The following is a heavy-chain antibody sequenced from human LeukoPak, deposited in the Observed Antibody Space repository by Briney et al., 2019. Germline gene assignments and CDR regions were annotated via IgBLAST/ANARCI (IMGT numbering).Heavy chain of an antibody. V-gene: IGHV3-30-3*01. CDR3: ARACLGIGEWFGY. Sequence: SCKASGYTFTGYYMHWVRQAPGKGLEWVAVISYDGSNKYYADSVKGRFTISRDNSKNTLYLQMNSLRAEDTAVYYCARACLGIGEWFGYWGQGTLVTVSS. J-gene: IGHJ4*02. CDR2: ISYDGSNK. D-gene: IGHD3-10*01. CDR1: GYTFTGYY.